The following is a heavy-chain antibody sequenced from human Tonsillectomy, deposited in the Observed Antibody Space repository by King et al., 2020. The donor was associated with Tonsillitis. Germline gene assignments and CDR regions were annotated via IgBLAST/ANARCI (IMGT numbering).Heavy chain of an antibody. D-gene: IGHD3-22*01. CDR2: IIPILGIA. J-gene: IGHJ5*02. CDR1: GGTFSSYA. V-gene: IGHV1-69*04. CDR3: ARDGGYDSIGYQGWFDP. Sequence: QLVQSGAEVKKPGSSVKVSCKASGGTFSSYAISWVRQAPGQGLEWMGRIIPILGIANYAQKFQGRVTITADKSTSTAYMELSSLRSEDTAVYYCARDGGYDSIGYQGWFDPWGQGTLVTVSS.